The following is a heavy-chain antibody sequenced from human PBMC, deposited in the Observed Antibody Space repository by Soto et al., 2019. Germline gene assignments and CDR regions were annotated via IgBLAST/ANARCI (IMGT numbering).Heavy chain of an antibody. CDR3: ARYDYNGYYFDY. J-gene: IGHJ4*02. CDR1: GGTFSSYA. V-gene: IGHV1-46*01. Sequence: SVKVSCKASGGTFSSYAISWVRQAPGQGYEWMGIINPSGGSTTYAQKFQGRVTMTRDTSTTTVYMELSSLKSEDTAVYYCARYDYNGYYFDYWGEGTLVTVSS. D-gene: IGHD4-4*01. CDR2: INPSGGST.